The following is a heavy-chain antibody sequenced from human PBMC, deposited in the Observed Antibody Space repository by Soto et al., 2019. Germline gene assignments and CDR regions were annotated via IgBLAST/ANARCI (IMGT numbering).Heavy chain of an antibody. CDR3: ARPWGGAIYSAIDH. J-gene: IGHJ4*02. D-gene: IGHD2-15*01. CDR1: GFTFSTYA. V-gene: IGHV3-30-3*01. CDR2: ISNDGSNK. Sequence: QVQLVESGGGVVQPGRSLRLSCAASGFTFSTYAMHWVRQAPGKGLEWVAVISNDGSNKYYADSVKGRVTISRDNSKNTLYLQGNSLRADDTAVYYCARPWGGAIYSAIDHWGQGTLVTVSS.